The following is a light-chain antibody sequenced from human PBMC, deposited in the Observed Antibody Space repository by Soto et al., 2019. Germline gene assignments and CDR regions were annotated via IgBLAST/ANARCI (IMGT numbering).Light chain of an antibody. CDR3: QQYNDWPPT. CDR1: QSVSNN. V-gene: IGKV3D-15*01. CDR2: GAS. J-gene: IGKJ1*01. Sequence: EIVLTHSPCTLSLSPVERATLSCSASQSVSNNYLAWYQQKPGQAPRLLIYGASNRATGIPARFSGSGSGTEFTFTISSLQSEDFAVYYCQQYNDWPPTFGQGTKVDIK.